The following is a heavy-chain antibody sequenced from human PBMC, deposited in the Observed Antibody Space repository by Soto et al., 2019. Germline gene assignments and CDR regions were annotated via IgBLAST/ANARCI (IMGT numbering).Heavy chain of an antibody. CDR1: GFTFDDYA. CDR3: AKDATVAGTYHFDY. J-gene: IGHJ4*02. V-gene: IGHV3-9*01. Sequence: EVQLVESGGGLVQPGRSLRLSCAASGFTFDDYAMHWVRQAPGKGLEWVSGISWNSGSIGYADSVKGRFTISRDNAKNSLYLQMNSLRAEDTALYYCAKDATVAGTYHFDYWGQGTLVTVSS. CDR2: ISWNSGSI. D-gene: IGHD6-19*01.